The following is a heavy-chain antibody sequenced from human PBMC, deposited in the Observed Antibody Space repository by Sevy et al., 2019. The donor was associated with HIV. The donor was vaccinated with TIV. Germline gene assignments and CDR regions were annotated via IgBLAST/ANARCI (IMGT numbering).Heavy chain of an antibody. D-gene: IGHD2-2*03. CDR1: GFTLSGSA. CDR3: TTYLGYCGSTSCHYYFDN. Sequence: GGSLRLSCAASGFTLSGSALHWARQASGKGLEWVGRIRMKANSYATAHAASVKGRFTISRDDSKNSAYLQMNSLKTEDTAVYYYTTYLGYCGSTSCHYYFDNWGQGTLVTVSS. V-gene: IGHV3-73*01. CDR2: IRMKANSYAT. J-gene: IGHJ4*02.